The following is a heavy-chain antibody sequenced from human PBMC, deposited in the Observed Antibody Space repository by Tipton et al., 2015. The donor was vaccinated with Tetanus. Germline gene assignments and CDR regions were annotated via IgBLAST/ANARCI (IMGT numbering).Heavy chain of an antibody. J-gene: IGHJ4*02. V-gene: IGHV1-2*02. Sequence: QVQLVQSGAEVKKHGASVKVSCKASGYTFTGYDIYWVRQAPGQGREWMGWIDPNSGGTVYAQKFQARVTINRDTSINTACLQWSSLKASGTSMFYCARAHCSDGVCNFDFWGQGALVTVSS. CDR2: IDPNSGGT. CDR3: ARAHCSDGVCNFDF. CDR1: GYTFTGYD. D-gene: IGHD2-15*01.